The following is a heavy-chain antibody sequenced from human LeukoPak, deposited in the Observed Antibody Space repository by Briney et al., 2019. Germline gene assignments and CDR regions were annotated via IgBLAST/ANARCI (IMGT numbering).Heavy chain of an antibody. V-gene: IGHV3-48*02. D-gene: IGHD3-22*01. Sequence: GGSLRLSCADSGFTFSSYSMNWVRQAPGKGLEWVSYISSSSSTIYYADSVKGRFTISRDNAKNSLYLQMNSLRDEDTAVYYCAGNSSGYYPDAFDIWGQGTMVTVSS. CDR2: ISSSSSTI. CDR3: AGNSSGYYPDAFDI. J-gene: IGHJ3*02. CDR1: GFTFSSYS.